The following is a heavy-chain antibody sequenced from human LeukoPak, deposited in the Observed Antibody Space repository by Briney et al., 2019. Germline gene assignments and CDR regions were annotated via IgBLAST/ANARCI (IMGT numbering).Heavy chain of an antibody. V-gene: IGHV1-69*13. D-gene: IGHD1-26*01. CDR1: GGTFSSYA. J-gene: IGHJ3*02. Sequence: SVKVSCKASGGTFSSYAISWVRQAPGQGLEWMGGIIPIFGTANYAQKFQGRVTITADESTSTAYMELSSLRSEDTAVYYCGSGSYYIYDAFDIWGQGTMVTVSS. CDR3: GSGSYYIYDAFDI. CDR2: IIPIFGTA.